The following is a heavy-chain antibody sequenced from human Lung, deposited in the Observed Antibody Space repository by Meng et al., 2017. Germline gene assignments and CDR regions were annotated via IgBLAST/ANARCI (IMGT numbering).Heavy chain of an antibody. Sequence: QVQLVQSGAEVKKPGASMKVSCKASGFTFTHHGFSWVRQAPGQELEWVGWISAYNGRTSYSQKLQGRVTMTTDTSTSTVYMEVRSLRSDDTAVYFCARWGHSSVWPSQWYEYWGQGTLVTVSS. CDR3: ARWGHSSVWPSQWYEY. D-gene: IGHD6-19*01. J-gene: IGHJ4*02. CDR1: GFTFTHHG. CDR2: ISAYNGRT. V-gene: IGHV1-18*01.